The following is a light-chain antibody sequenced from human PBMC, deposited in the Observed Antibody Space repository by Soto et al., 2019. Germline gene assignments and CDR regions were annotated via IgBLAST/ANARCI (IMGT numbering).Light chain of an antibody. CDR3: QQYNNWPRT. CDR1: QSVSSN. Sequence: EIVMTQSAATLSVSTGERATLSCRASQSVSSNLAWYQQKPGQAPRLLIYGASTRATGIPARFSGSGSGTEFTLTISSLQSEDFAVYYCQQYNNWPRTFGQGTKVDI. J-gene: IGKJ1*01. CDR2: GAS. V-gene: IGKV3-15*01.